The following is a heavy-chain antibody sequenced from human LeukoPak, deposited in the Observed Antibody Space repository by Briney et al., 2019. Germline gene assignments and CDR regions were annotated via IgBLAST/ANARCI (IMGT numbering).Heavy chain of an antibody. Sequence: PSETLSLTCTVSGGSISSYYWSWIRQPAGKGLEWIGRIYTSGSTNYNPSLKSRVTMSVDTSKNQFSLKLSSVTAADTAVYYCARASAPTPYCSSTSCYTEFDYWGQGTLVTVSS. CDR3: ARASAPTPYCSSTSCYTEFDY. D-gene: IGHD2-2*02. CDR1: GGSISSYY. V-gene: IGHV4-4*07. J-gene: IGHJ4*02. CDR2: IYTSGST.